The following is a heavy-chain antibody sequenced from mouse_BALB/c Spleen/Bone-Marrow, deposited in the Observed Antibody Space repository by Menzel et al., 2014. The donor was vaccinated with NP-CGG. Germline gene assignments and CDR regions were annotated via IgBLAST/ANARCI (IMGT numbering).Heavy chain of an antibody. D-gene: IGHD6-1*01. CDR3: AREAAYCTYFDY. J-gene: IGHJ2*01. CDR2: INHTRGYT. Sequence: VQLQQSAPELARPGDSVKMSCKASGYTFTSFTIQWIKQRPGQGLEWIGYINHTRGYTDYNQKFKGRTTLSTDKSHSTTYMQLTSLRSEDSAVYYCAREAAYCTYFDYWGQGTVLAVSS. CDR1: GYTFTSFT. V-gene: IGHV1-4*02.